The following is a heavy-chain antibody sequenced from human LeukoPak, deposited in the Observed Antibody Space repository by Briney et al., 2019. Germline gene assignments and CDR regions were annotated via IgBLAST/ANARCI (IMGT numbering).Heavy chain of an antibody. J-gene: IGHJ4*02. CDR2: IIPIFGTA. Sequence: SVKVSCKAIGGTFSSYTISWVRQAPGQGLEWMGGIIPIFGTANYAQKFQGRVTITADESTSTAYMELSSLRSEDTAVYYCANLGDCSGGSCSGVPDYWGQGTLVTVSS. V-gene: IGHV1-69*01. D-gene: IGHD2-15*01. CDR1: GGTFSSYT. CDR3: ANLGDCSGGSCSGVPDY.